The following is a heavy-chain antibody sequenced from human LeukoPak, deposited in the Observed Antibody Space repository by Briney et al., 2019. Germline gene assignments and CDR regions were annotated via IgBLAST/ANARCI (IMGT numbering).Heavy chain of an antibody. CDR2: INPNSGGT. D-gene: IGHD6-13*01. Sequence: GASVKVSCMASGYTFTDYYMHWVRQAPGQGLEWMGWINPNSGGTNYAQQFQGRVTMTRDTSISTAYMELSNLRSDDTAVYYCARGIAAAAGRWFDPWGQGTLVTVSS. CDR1: GYTFTDYY. J-gene: IGHJ5*02. V-gene: IGHV1-2*02. CDR3: ARGIAAAAGRWFDP.